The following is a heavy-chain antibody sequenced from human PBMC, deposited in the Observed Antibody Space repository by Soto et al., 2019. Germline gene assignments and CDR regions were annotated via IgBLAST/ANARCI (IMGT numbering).Heavy chain of an antibody. V-gene: IGHV3-64D*08. CDR1: GFTFSSYA. Sequence: EVQLVESGGGLVQPGGSLRLSCSASGFTFSSYAMHWVRQAPGKGLEYVSAISRNGGSTYYADSVKGRFTISRDNSKNTLYLQMSSLRAEDTAVYYCEKAPWTEYEYYYDSSGYYDYWGQGTLVTVSS. CDR2: ISRNGGST. CDR3: EKAPWTEYEYYYDSSGYYDY. D-gene: IGHD3-22*01. J-gene: IGHJ4*02.